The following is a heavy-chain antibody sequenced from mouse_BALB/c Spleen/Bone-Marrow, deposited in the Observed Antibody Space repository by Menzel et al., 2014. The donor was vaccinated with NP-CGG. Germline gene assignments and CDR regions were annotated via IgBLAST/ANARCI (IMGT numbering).Heavy chain of an antibody. D-gene: IGHD3-1*01. CDR3: ARIGAYYDSDN. CDR1: GFTFSSYG. V-gene: IGHV5-6-3*01. J-gene: IGHJ4*01. CDR2: INSNGGST. Sequence: EVHLVESGGGLAQPGGSLKLSCAASGFTFSSYGMSWVRQTPDKRLELVATINSNGGSTYYPDSVKGRFPISRDNAKNTAYLQMSSLKSEDTAMYYCARIGAYYDSDNGGQGTS.